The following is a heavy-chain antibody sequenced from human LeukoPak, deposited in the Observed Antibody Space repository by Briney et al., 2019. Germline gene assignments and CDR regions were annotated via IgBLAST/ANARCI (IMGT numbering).Heavy chain of an antibody. D-gene: IGHD6-19*01. CDR3: AKGTSSGWYYFDY. CDR2: IYHSGDT. V-gene: IGHV4-38-2*02. CDR1: VYSITSGYY. J-gene: IGHJ4*02. Sequence: PSETLSLTCIVSVYSITSGYYWGWIRQPPGKGLEWIGRIYHSGDTYYNPSLKSRVTISVDTSKNKFSLKLYSVTAADTAVYYCAKGTSSGWYYFDYWGQGTLVTVSS.